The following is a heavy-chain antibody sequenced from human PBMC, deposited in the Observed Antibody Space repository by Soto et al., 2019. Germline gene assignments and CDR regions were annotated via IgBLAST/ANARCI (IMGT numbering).Heavy chain of an antibody. Sequence: PGGSLRLSCAASGFTFNNYGMHWVRQAPGKGLDWVAVIWYDETNKYYADSVKGRFTISRDNSKNTLYLQMNSLRVEDTAVYYCARDQFTMSRGGRYYYYDMDVWGQGTTVTSP. D-gene: IGHD3-10*01. J-gene: IGHJ6*02. CDR1: GFTFNNYG. V-gene: IGHV3-33*01. CDR2: IWYDETNK. CDR3: ARDQFTMSRGGRYYYYDMDV.